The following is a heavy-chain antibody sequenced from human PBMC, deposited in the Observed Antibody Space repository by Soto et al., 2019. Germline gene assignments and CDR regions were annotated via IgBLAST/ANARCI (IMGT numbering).Heavy chain of an antibody. CDR2: TNHSGST. D-gene: IGHD1-26*01. CDR3: ASRIVGAPDSYYYYGMDV. J-gene: IGHJ6*02. V-gene: IGHV4-34*01. CDR1: GGSFSGYY. Sequence: SETLSLTCAVYGGSFSGYYWSWIRQPPGKGLEWIGETNHSGSTNYNPSLKSRVTISVDTSKNQFSLRSEDTAVYYCASRIVGAPDSYYYYGMDVWGQGTTVTVSS.